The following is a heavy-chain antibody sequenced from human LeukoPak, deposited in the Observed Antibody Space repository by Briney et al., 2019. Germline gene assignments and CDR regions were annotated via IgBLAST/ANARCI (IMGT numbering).Heavy chain of an antibody. J-gene: IGHJ3*02. CDR2: IYHSGST. D-gene: IGHD3-3*01. V-gene: IGHV4-30-2*01. CDR1: GGSISSGGYY. Sequence: SETLSLTCTVSGGSISSGGYYWSWIRQPPGKVLEWIGYIYHSGSTYYNPSLKSRVTISVDRSKNQFSLKLSSVTAADTAVYYCARRIKRFLEWYQDAFDIWGQGTMVTVSS. CDR3: ARRIKRFLEWYQDAFDI.